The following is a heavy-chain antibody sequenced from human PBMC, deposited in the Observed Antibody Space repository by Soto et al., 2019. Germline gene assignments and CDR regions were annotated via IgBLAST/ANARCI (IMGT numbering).Heavy chain of an antibody. J-gene: IGHJ4*02. CDR1: CGSISSGGYY. D-gene: IGHD4-17*01. CDR2: IYYSGST. V-gene: IGHV4-31*03. CDR3: ARETTVTPYYFDY. Sequence: SETLSLTCTVSCGSISSGGYYWSWIRQHPGKGLEWIGYIYYSGSTYYNPSLKSRVTISVDTSKNQFSLKLSSVTAADTAVYYCARETTVTPYYFDYWGQGTLVTVSS.